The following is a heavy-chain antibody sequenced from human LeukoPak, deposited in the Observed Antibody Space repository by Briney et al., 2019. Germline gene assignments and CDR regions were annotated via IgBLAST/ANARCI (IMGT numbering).Heavy chain of an antibody. D-gene: IGHD2-8*01. Sequence: SGGSLRLSCAASGFTFSSYAVSWVRQAPGKGLEGVSSISGSGGSTYSADSVKGRFTISRDNSKNTLYPQMNSLRAEDTALYYCAKDRSCTNDICHGDFDYWGQGTLVTVSS. CDR3: AKDRSCTNDICHGDFDY. J-gene: IGHJ4*02. V-gene: IGHV3-23*01. CDR2: ISGSGGST. CDR1: GFTFSSYA.